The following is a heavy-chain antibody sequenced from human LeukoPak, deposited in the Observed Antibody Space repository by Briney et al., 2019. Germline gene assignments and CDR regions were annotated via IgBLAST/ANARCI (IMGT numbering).Heavy chain of an antibody. CDR3: AKDLRGIVLMVYALGAFDI. V-gene: IGHV3-23*01. J-gene: IGHJ3*02. CDR2: ISGSGGST. D-gene: IGHD2-8*01. CDR1: GFTFSSYA. Sequence: GGSLRPSCAASGFTFSSYAMSWVRQAPGKGLEWVSAISGSGGSTYYADSVKGRFTISRDNSKNTLYLQMNSLRAEDTAVYYCAKDLRGIVLMVYALGAFDIWGQGTMVTVSS.